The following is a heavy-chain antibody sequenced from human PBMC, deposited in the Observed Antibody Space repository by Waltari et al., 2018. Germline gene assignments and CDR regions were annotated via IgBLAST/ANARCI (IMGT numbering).Heavy chain of an antibody. CDR3: AKEGRNFWSGDYYYYMDV. V-gene: IGHV3-23*04. CDR1: GFTFSSYS. D-gene: IGHD3-3*01. CDR2: ISGSGGST. J-gene: IGHJ6*03. Sequence: EVQLVESGGGLVQPGGSLRLSCAASGFTFSSYSMNWVRQAPGKGLEWVSAISGSGGSTYYADSVKGRFTISRDNSKNTLYLQMNSLRAEDTAVYYCAKEGRNFWSGDYYYYMDVWGKGTTVTVSS.